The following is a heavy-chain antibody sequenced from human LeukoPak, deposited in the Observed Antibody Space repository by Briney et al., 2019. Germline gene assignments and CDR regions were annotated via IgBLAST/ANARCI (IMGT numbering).Heavy chain of an antibody. CDR1: GYTFTSYD. D-gene: IGHD4-17*01. Sequence: ASVKVSFKASGYTFTSYDINWVRQATGQGLEWMGWMNPNSGNTGYAQKFQGRVTMTRNTSISTAYMELSSLRSEDTAVYYCARALYGDYYYYYYMAVWGKGTTVTVSS. J-gene: IGHJ6*03. CDR2: MNPNSGNT. V-gene: IGHV1-8*01. CDR3: ARALYGDYYYYYYMAV.